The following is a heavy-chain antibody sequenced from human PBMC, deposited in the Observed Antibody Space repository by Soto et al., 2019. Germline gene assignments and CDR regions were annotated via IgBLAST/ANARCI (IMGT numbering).Heavy chain of an antibody. D-gene: IGHD5-18*01. CDR3: ARTGYSYGYVDY. CDR1: GGSISSGDYY. V-gene: IGHV4-30-4*01. J-gene: IGHJ4*02. Sequence: LSLTCTVSGGSISSGDYYWSWIRQPPGKGLEWIGYIYYSGSTYYNPSLKSRVTISVDTSKNQFSLKLSSVTAADTAVYYCARTGYSYGYVDYWGQGTLVTVSS. CDR2: IYYSGST.